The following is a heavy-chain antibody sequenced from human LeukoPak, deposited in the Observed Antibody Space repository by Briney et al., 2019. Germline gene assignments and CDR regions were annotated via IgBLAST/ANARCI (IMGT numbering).Heavy chain of an antibody. CDR3: AKGATYYYDSSGYFDY. CDR2: ISGSGGST. V-gene: IGHV3-23*01. J-gene: IGHJ4*02. Sequence: GGSLRLSCAASGFTFSRYAMSWVRQAPGRGLEWVSAISGSGGSTYYADSVKGRFTISRDNSKNPLYLKMNSLRAEDTAVYYCAKGATYYYDSSGYFDYWGQGTLVTVSS. D-gene: IGHD3-22*01. CDR1: GFTFSRYA.